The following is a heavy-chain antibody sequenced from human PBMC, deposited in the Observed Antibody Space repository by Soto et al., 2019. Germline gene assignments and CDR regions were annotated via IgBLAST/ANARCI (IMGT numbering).Heavy chain of an antibody. CDR3: GSHPGGGGY. CDR2: IYSGGYT. Sequence: EVQLVESGGGLIQPGGSLRLSCAVSGFTVSNNYMSWVHQAPGKGLEGVSVIYSGGYTAYGDSVKGRFTISRDNSKNTLFLQMNSLGAGATAGSLWGSHPGGGGYWGQGTLVTVSS. CDR1: GFTVSNNY. J-gene: IGHJ4*02. D-gene: IGHD1-26*01. V-gene: IGHV3-53*01.